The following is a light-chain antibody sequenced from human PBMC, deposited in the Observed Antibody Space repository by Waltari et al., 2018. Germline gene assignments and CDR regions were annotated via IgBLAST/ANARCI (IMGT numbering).Light chain of an antibody. CDR1: QGIRNN. CDR3: QQYNSSPWT. V-gene: IGKV1-17*01. CDR2: AAS. Sequence: DIQMTQSPSSLSASVVDSITITCRASQGIRNNLGWYQQKPGKAPKRLIYAASSLQSGVPYRFSGSGSGTEFTLTISSLQAEDCASYYCQQYNSSPWTFGQGTKVEIK. J-gene: IGKJ1*01.